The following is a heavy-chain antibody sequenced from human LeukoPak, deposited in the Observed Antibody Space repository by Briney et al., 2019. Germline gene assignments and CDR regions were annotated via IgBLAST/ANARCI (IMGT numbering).Heavy chain of an antibody. CDR1: GASISIDNW. D-gene: IGHD6-19*01. CDR2: FHHGGST. J-gene: IGHJ4*02. CDR3: ARDSRSSGWYFDY. Sequence: PSGTLSLTCAVSGASISIDNWWSWVRQPPGKVLEFIGEFHHGGSTNYNPSLKSRVTISVDKSKNQFSLKLSSVTAADTAVYYCARDSRSSGWYFDYWGQGTLVTVSS. V-gene: IGHV4-4*02.